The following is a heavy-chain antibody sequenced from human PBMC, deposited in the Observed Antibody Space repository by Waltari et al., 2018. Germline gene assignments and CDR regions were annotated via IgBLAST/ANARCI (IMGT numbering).Heavy chain of an antibody. CDR2: ISGSGGST. J-gene: IGHJ4*02. Sequence: EVQLVESGGGLVQPGGSLILSCAASGFTFSSYAMSWVRQAPGQGQEWVSAISGSGGSTYYADSVKGRFTISRDNSKNTLYLQMNSLRAEDTAVYYCAKDRAPDIVVVVAAGAPLSDWGQGTLVTVSS. D-gene: IGHD2-15*01. V-gene: IGHV3-23*04. CDR3: AKDRAPDIVVVVAAGAPLSD. CDR1: GFTFSSYA.